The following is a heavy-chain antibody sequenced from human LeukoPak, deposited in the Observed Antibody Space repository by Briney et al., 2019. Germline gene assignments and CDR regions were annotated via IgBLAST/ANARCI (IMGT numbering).Heavy chain of an antibody. Sequence: GGSLRLSCAASGFPFSSYAMTWVRQAPGKGLEWVSSLSGSGSNTYHADSVKGRFTISRDHSRNTLFLQMNSLRTEDTAVYYCARAADFRGYYFDYWGQGTLVTVSS. V-gene: IGHV3-23*01. CDR1: GFPFSSYA. CDR2: LSGSGSNT. D-gene: IGHD3-3*01. CDR3: ARAADFRGYYFDY. J-gene: IGHJ4*02.